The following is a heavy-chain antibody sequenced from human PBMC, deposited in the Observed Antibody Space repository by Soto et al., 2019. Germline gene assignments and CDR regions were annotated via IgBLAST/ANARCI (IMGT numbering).Heavy chain of an antibody. V-gene: IGHV3-9*01. CDR1: GFTFDDHA. D-gene: IGHD2-21*02. CDR2: IRWRSDSE. Sequence: EVLLLESGGGFVQPGWALRLSCEASGFTFDDHAMHWVRQRPGGGLEWVAGIRWRSDSEGYADSVKGRFSISSDNIQHAVHLQMNRLRHEATALYYCARDPGLYHDCMDVWGPGNRVTVSS. J-gene: IGHJ6*02. CDR3: ARDPGLYHDCMDV.